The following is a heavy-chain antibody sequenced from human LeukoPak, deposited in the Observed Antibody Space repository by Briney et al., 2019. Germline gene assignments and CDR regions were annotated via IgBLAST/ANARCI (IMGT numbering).Heavy chain of an antibody. CDR1: GGSISSSSYY. CDR2: IYYSGST. CDR3: AREESSSGWGVAGEDYYYGMDV. J-gene: IGHJ6*02. D-gene: IGHD6-19*01. V-gene: IGHV4-39*07. Sequence: SETLSLTCTVSGGSISSSSYYWGWIRQPPGKGLEWIGSIYYSGSTYYNPSLKSRVTISVDTSKNQFSLKLSSVTAADTAVYYCAREESSSGWGVAGEDYYYGMDVWGQGTTVTVSS.